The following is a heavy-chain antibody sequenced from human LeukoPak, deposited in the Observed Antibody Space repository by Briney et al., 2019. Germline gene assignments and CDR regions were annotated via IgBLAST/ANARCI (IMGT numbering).Heavy chain of an antibody. J-gene: IGHJ4*02. D-gene: IGHD4-11*01. Sequence: ASVKVSCKASGYTFTSYGISWVRQAPGQGLEWMGWISAYNGNTNYAQKLQGRVTMTTDTSTSTAYVELRSLRSDDTAVYYCARDPLTVSNDYWGQGTLVTVSS. CDR3: ARDPLTVSNDY. CDR1: GYTFTSYG. V-gene: IGHV1-18*01. CDR2: ISAYNGNT.